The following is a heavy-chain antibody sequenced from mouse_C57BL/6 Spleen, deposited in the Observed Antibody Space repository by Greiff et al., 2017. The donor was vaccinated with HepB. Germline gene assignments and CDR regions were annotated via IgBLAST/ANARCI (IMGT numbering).Heavy chain of an antibody. CDR2: INYDGSST. Sequence: EVQRVESEGGLVQPGSSMKLSCTASGFTFSDYYMAWVRQVPEKGLEWVANINYDGSSTYYLDSLKSRFIISRDNAKNILYLQMSSLKSEDTATYYCARDPPYYGSSYWYFDVWGTGTTVTVSS. CDR3: ARDPPYYGSSYWYFDV. CDR1: GFTFSDYY. D-gene: IGHD1-1*01. J-gene: IGHJ1*03. V-gene: IGHV5-16*01.